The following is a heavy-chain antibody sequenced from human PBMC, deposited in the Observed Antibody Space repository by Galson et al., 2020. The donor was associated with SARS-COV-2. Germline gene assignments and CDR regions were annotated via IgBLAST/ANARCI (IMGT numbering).Heavy chain of an antibody. CDR1: GYTSISYG. D-gene: IGHD6-13*01. J-gene: IGHJ4*02. V-gene: IGHV1-18*01. Sequence: GESLKIHCKASGYTSISYGISWVRQAPGQGLEWMGWISDYNGNTNYAQRFQGRVTMTTDTSTRTAYMELRSLRSDDTAVYYCARAWDSSTWKTYFDYWGQGTLVTVSS. CDR2: ISDYNGNT. CDR3: ARAWDSSTWKTYFDY.